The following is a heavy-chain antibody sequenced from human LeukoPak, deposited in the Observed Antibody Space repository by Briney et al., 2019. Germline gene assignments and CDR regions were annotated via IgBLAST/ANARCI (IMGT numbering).Heavy chain of an antibody. J-gene: IGHJ5*02. V-gene: IGHV3-74*01. D-gene: IGHD3-22*01. CDR3: AKDRQDYYDSSGYEGP. Sequence: GGSLRLSCAASGFTFSSYSMHWVRQAPGRGLVWVSRINSDDSSATYADSVKGRFTISRDNSKNTLYLQMNSLRAEDTAVYYCAKDRQDYYDSSGYEGPWGQGTLVTVSS. CDR2: INSDDSSA. CDR1: GFTFSSYS.